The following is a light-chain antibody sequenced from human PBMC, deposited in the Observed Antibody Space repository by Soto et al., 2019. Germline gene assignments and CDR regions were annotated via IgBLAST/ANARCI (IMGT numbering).Light chain of an antibody. Sequence: QSALTQPASVSGSPGQSITISCTGTSSDVGGYNYVSWYQQHPGKVPKLMMFDVNNRPSGVSNRFSGSKSGNTASLTISGLQAEDEDDYFCCSYATGSVYVFGTGTKLTVL. CDR1: SSDVGGYNY. J-gene: IGLJ1*01. V-gene: IGLV2-14*01. CDR3: CSYATGSVYV. CDR2: DVN.